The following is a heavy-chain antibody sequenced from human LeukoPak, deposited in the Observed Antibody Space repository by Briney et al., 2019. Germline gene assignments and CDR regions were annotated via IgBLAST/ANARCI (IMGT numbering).Heavy chain of an antibody. Sequence: GGSLRLSSAASGFTFSSYGMHWVRQAPGKGLEWVAVISYDGSNKYYTNFVTGRFTISRDNAKNTLYLQMSSLRAEDTAVYYCAKVGTTVVTLDAFDIGGQGTMVTVSS. D-gene: IGHD4-23*01. V-gene: IGHV3-30*18. CDR2: ISYDGSNK. CDR3: AKVGTTVVTLDAFDI. J-gene: IGHJ3*02. CDR1: GFTFSSYG.